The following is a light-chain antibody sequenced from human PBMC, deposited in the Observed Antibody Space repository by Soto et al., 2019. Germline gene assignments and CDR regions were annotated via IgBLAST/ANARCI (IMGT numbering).Light chain of an antibody. CDR3: QQYDSAVT. V-gene: IGKV3-20*01. J-gene: IGKJ1*01. CDR2: GAS. CDR1: QSVDSRF. Sequence: EIVLTQSPGSLSLSPGERATLSCRASQSVDSRFFAWYQQRPGQAPRLLIYGASRRATGIPDRFTGSGSGTDFTLTSSGLEPEEFALYYCQQYDSAVTFGLGTKVEIK.